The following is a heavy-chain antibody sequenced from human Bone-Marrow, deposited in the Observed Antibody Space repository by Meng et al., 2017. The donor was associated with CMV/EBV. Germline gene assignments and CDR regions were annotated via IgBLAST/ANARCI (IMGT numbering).Heavy chain of an antibody. CDR3: ARSYYDFCLDV. J-gene: IGHJ6*02. D-gene: IGHD3-3*01. Sequence: GESLKISCTASGFTFSSYGMHWVRQAPGKGLEWVAVIWYDGSNKYYADSVKGRFTISRDNSKNTLYLQMNSLRAEDTAVYYCARSYYDFCLDVWGQGNTVTVSS. CDR1: GFTFSSYG. CDR2: IWYDGSNK. V-gene: IGHV3-33*01.